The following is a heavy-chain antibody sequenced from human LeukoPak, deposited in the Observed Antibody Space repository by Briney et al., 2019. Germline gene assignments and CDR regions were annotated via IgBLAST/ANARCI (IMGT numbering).Heavy chain of an antibody. V-gene: IGHV3-9*01. Sequence: PGGSLRLSCAASGFTFDDYAMHWVRQAPGKGLEWVSGISWNSGSIGYADSVKGRFTISRDNAKNSLYLQMNSLRAEDTAVYYCARSEIFYGSGSYYADNWGQGTLVTVSS. CDR1: GFTFDDYA. CDR2: ISWNSGSI. J-gene: IGHJ4*02. CDR3: ARSEIFYGSGSYYADN. D-gene: IGHD3-10*01.